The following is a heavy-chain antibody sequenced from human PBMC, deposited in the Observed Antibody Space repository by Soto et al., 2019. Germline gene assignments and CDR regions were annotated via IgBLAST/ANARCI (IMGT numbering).Heavy chain of an antibody. J-gene: IGHJ4*02. D-gene: IGHD6-19*01. CDR1: GFTFSSYA. V-gene: IGHV3-23*01. CDR2: ISGSGDST. Sequence: GGSLRLSCAASGFTFSSYAMSWVRQAPGKGLECVSGISGSGDSTYYADSVKGRFTISRDNSKNTLYLQMNSLRAEDTAVYYCAKDRSSSGWFLDYWGQGTLVTVSS. CDR3: AKDRSSSGWFLDY.